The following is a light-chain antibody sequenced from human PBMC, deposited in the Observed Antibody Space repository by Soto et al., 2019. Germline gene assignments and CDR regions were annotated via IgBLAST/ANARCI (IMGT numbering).Light chain of an antibody. Sequence: QSALTQPRSVSGSPGQSVTISCTGTSSDVGGYNYVSWYQQHPGKAPKLMIYDVNKWPSGVPDRFSGSKSGNTAYLTISGLQAEDEADYYCCSYAGNSPWVFGGGTKLTVL. V-gene: IGLV2-11*01. CDR1: SSDVGGYNY. J-gene: IGLJ3*02. CDR2: DVN. CDR3: CSYAGNSPWV.